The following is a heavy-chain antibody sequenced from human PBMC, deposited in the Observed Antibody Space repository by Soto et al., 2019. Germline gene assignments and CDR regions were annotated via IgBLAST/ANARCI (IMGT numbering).Heavy chain of an antibody. D-gene: IGHD3-3*01. CDR3: ARDKRDLRFLEWSYYFDY. CDR1: GFTFSSYA. J-gene: IGHJ4*02. CDR2: ISYDGSNK. Sequence: GGSLRLSCAASGFTFSSYAMHWVRQAPGKGLEWVAVISYDGSNKHYADYVKGRFTISRDNSKNTLYLQMNSLRAEDTAVYYCARDKRDLRFLEWSYYFDYWGQGTLVTVSS. V-gene: IGHV3-30-3*01.